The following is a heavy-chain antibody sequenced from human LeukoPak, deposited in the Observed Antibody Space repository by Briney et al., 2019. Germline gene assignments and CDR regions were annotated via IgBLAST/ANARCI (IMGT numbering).Heavy chain of an antibody. CDR3: ARDLTGSSYFDY. CDR1: GFTFSTYS. V-gene: IGHV3-21*06. CDR2: ISSGSQYT. Sequence: GESLRLSCTASGFTFSTYSFNWVRQAPGKGLDWVSSISSGSQYTFYAASVKGRFTISRDNANNALFLQMNSLRAEDTAVYYCARDLTGSSYFDYWGQGTLVTVSS. J-gene: IGHJ4*02. D-gene: IGHD1-26*01.